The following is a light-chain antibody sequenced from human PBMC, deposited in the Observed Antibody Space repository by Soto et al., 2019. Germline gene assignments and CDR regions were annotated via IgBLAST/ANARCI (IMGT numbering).Light chain of an antibody. V-gene: IGKV3-20*01. CDR2: SAS. CDR3: QQYGYSPGLA. CDR1: QGVCGGY. Sequence: EIGFKQSPGTPSLFSGEGATLSCRARQGVCGGYFAWYQQKPGQAPRLLIYSASSRATGIPDRFSGSGSGTDFTLTISRLEPEDFAVYYCQQYGYSPGLACGGGTKVEIK. J-gene: IGKJ4*01.